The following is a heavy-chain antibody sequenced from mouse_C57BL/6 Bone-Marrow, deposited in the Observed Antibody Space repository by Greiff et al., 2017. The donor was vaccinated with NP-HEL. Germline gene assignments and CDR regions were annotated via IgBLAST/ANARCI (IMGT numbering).Heavy chain of an antibody. CDR2: IYPGSGST. J-gene: IGHJ4*01. CDR3: ARRSNWESPPYYAMDY. V-gene: IGHV1-55*01. D-gene: IGHD4-1*01. CDR1: GYTFTSYW. Sequence: VKLQQPGAELVKPGASVKMSCKASGYTFTSYWITWVKQRPGQGLEWIGDIYPGSGSTNYNEKFKSKATLTVDTSSSTAYMQLSSLTSEDSAVYYCARRSNWESPPYYAMDYWGQGTSVTVSS.